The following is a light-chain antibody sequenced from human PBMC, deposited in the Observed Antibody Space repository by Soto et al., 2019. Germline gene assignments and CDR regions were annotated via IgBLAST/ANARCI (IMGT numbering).Light chain of an antibody. CDR2: GAS. CDR3: QQYNNWPQT. J-gene: IGKJ1*01. CDR1: QSVSAN. V-gene: IGKV3-15*01. Sequence: EIVMTQSPATLSVSPGERATLSCRASQSVSANLAWYQQNPVQAPRLLIYGASTSATGIPARFSGSGSGTDFTLTISSLQSEDFAVYCCQQYNNWPQTFGQANKVEIK.